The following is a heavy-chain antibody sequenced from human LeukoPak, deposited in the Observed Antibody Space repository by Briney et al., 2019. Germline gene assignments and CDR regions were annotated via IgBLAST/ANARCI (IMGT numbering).Heavy chain of an antibody. CDR1: GGSLSSYY. CDR2: IYPSGST. V-gene: IGHV4-4*09. J-gene: IGHJ5*02. D-gene: IGHD3-22*01. Sequence: SETPSLTCTVSGGSLSSYYWSWIRHPPGRGREWIGYIYPSGSTNYNPSLKSRVTISVATPKTQFSLKLSSVTAADTAVYYWARHDRDSSGPNWFDPWGQGTLVTVSS. CDR3: ARHDRDSSGPNWFDP.